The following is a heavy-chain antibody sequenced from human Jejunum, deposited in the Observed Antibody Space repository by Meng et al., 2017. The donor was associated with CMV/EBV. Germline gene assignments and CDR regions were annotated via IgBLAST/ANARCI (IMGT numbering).Heavy chain of an antibody. CDR1: SHW. V-gene: IGHV5-51*01. J-gene: IGHJ6*02. D-gene: IGHD2-21*01. Sequence: SHWIGWVRQMPGKGLEWVGMVYPGDSDTKYSPSFQGHVTISDDYSISTVYLQWSSLKASDTAMYYCARLGSGGRHIVVPYYYYAMDVWGQGTMVTVS. CDR2: VYPGDSDT. CDR3: ARLGSGGRHIVVPYYYYAMDV.